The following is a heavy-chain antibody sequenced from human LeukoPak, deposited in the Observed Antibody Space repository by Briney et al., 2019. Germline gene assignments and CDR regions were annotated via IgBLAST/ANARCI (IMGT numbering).Heavy chain of an antibody. CDR1: GFTFSSYG. V-gene: IGHV3-33*01. D-gene: IGHD3-9*01. CDR3: ARDPGYFDWLLVFDY. CDR2: IWYDGSNK. J-gene: IGHJ4*02. Sequence: PGRSLRLSCAASGFTFSSYGMHWVRQAPGKGLEWVAVIWYDGSNKYHADSVKGRFTVSRDNSKNKLYLQMNSLRVEDTAVYYCARDPGYFDWLLVFDYWGQGTLVTVSS.